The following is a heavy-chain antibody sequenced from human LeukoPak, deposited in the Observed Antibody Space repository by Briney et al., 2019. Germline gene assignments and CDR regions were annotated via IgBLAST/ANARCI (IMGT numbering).Heavy chain of an antibody. Sequence: GGSLRLSCAASGFTFSSYAMHWVRQAPGKGLEWVAVISYDGSNKYYADSVKGRFTISRDNAKNSLYLQMNSLRAEDTAVYYCARALGGYCSSTSCYSPDYWGQGTLVTVSS. V-gene: IGHV3-30-3*01. CDR2: ISYDGSNK. D-gene: IGHD2-2*01. CDR3: ARALGGYCSSTSCYSPDY. CDR1: GFTFSSYA. J-gene: IGHJ4*02.